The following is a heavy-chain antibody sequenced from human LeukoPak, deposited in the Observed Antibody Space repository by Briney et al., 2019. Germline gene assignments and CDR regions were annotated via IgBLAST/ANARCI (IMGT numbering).Heavy chain of an antibody. CDR1: GFTFSSYA. J-gene: IGHJ4*02. D-gene: IGHD3-22*01. V-gene: IGHV3-30-3*01. CDR2: ISYDGSNK. CDR3: ARSYYDSSGFDY. Sequence: GGSLRLSCAASGFTFSSYAMHRVRKAPGKGLEWVAVISYDGSNKYYADSVKGRFTISRDNSKNTLYLQMNSLRAEDTAVYYCARSYYDSSGFDYWGQGTLVTVSS.